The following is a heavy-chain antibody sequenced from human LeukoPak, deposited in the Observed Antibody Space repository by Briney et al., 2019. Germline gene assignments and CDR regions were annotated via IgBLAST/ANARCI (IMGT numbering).Heavy chain of an antibody. CDR2: ISGSGGST. D-gene: IGHD4-17*01. CDR1: GFTFTKYW. CDR3: AKDFVENDYGD. V-gene: IGHV3-23*01. Sequence: GGSLRLSCAASGFTFTKYWMAWVRQAPGKGLEWVSAISGSGGSTYYADSVKGRFTISRDNSKNTLYLQMNSLRAEDTAVYYCAKDFVENDYGDWGQGTLVTVSS. J-gene: IGHJ4*02.